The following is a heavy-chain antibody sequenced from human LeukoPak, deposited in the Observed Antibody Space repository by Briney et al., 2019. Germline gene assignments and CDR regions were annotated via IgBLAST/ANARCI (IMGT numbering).Heavy chain of an antibody. CDR3: AKDVYGDYGGLDY. D-gene: IGHD4-17*01. CDR2: IRGGDDST. V-gene: IGHV3-23*01. Sequence: GGSLRLSCAASGFPFSTYAMSWVRQAPGKGLEWVSSIRGGDDSTYYADSVKGRLATSRDNSKNTLYLQMNSLRAEDTAVYYCAKDVYGDYGGLDYWGQGTLVTVSS. J-gene: IGHJ4*02. CDR1: GFPFSTYA.